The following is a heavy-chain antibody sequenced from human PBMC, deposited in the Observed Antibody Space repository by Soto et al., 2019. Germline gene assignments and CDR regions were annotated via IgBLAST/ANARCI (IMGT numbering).Heavy chain of an antibody. J-gene: IGHJ6*02. CDR1: GFTLSSYN. CDR3: ARDHGGSTWFVGIYYYFGVDV. CDR2: ISGSSDTI. Sequence: EVQLVESGGGLVQPGGSLRLSCAASGFTLSSYNMNWVRQAPGKGLEWVSYISGSSDTIYYADSVKGRFTISRDNAKNSLYLPMDSLRDEDTAVYYCARDHGGSTWFVGIYYYFGVDVWGQGTTVTVSS. V-gene: IGHV3-48*02. D-gene: IGHD6-13*01.